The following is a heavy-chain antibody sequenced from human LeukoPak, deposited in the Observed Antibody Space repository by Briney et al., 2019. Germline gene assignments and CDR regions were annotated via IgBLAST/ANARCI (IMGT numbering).Heavy chain of an antibody. CDR1: GGSISSSSYY. CDR3: ARDPWDIVVVVAATAGAFDI. CDR2: IYYSGST. J-gene: IGHJ3*02. Sequence: SETLSLTCTVSGGSISSSSYYWGWIRQPPGKGLEWIGSIYYSGSTYYNPSLKSRVTISVDTSKNQFSLKLSSVTAADTAVYYCARDPWDIVVVVAATAGAFDIWGQGTMVTVSS. V-gene: IGHV4-39*07. D-gene: IGHD2-15*01.